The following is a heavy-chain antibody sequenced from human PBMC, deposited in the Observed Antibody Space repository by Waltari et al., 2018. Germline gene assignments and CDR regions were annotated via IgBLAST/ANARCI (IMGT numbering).Heavy chain of an antibody. J-gene: IGHJ4*02. CDR1: GLPFSRVG. V-gene: IGHV3-33*01. CDR2: IWNDGSNE. Sequence: QVQLVESGGCVVQPGRSLRLSCAASGLPFSRVGMHWVRQAPGKGLEWVAVIWNDGSNEYYVDSVKGRFTISRDNSKNTLYLQMNSLRAEDSAVYYCASQSTTLFDYWGQGTLVTVSS. CDR3: ASQSTTLFDY. D-gene: IGHD2-15*01.